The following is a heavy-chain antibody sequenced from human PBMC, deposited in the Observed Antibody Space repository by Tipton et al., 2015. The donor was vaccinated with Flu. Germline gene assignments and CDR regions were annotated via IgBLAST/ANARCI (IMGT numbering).Heavy chain of an antibody. Sequence: LRLSCAVSGYSISSGYYWGWIRQPPGKGLEWIGSIYHSGSTYYNPSLKSRVTISVDTSKNQFSMKLSSVTAADTAVYYCAGQRLILDDSSGYYDYWGQGTLVTVSS. CDR2: IYHSGST. D-gene: IGHD3-22*01. CDR1: GYSISSGYY. V-gene: IGHV4-38-2*01. CDR3: AGQRLILDDSSGYYDY. J-gene: IGHJ4*02.